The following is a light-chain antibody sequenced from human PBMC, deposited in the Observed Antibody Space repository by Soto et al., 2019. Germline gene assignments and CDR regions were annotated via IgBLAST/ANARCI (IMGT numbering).Light chain of an antibody. CDR3: QTWDTGIWV. V-gene: IGLV4-69*01. J-gene: IGLJ3*02. CDR2: LNSDGSH. CDR1: SGHSSYA. Sequence: QAVLTQSPSASASLGASVKLTCTLSSGHSSYAIAWHQQQPEKGPRYLMKLNSDGSHSKGDGIPDRFSGSSSGAERYLTSSSLQSEDEADYYCQTWDTGIWVFGGGTKVTVL.